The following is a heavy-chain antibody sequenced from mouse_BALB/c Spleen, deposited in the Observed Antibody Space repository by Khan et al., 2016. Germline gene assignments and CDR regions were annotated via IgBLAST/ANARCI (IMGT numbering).Heavy chain of an antibody. CDR2: ISFSGTT. CDR1: GDSITSGY. V-gene: IGHV3-8*02. D-gene: IGHD4-1*02. J-gene: IGHJ4*01. CDR3: ARYPQLGNAMDY. Sequence: EVQLLESVPSLVKPSQTLSLTCSVTGDSITSGYWNWIRKIPGNKLDYMGYISFSGTTYYNPFLKSRISITRDTSKNHYYLQLNSVTPEDTATYXCARYPQLGNAMDYWGQGTSVTVSS.